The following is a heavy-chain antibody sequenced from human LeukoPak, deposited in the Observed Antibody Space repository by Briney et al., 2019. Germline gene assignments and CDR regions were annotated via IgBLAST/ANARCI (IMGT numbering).Heavy chain of an antibody. CDR1: GYTFTNFD. CDR2: MNPNSGNT. V-gene: IGHV1-8*01. J-gene: IGHJ6*02. Sequence: GASVKVSCKASGYTFTNFDINWVRQATGQGLEWMGWMNPNSGNTGYAQKFQGRVTMTKSTSTSTAYMELSSLRSEDTAVYYCARGNHPLGMDVWGQGTSVTVSS. CDR3: ARGNHPLGMDV.